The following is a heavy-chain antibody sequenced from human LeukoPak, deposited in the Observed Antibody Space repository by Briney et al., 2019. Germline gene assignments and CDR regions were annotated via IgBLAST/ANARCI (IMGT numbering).Heavy chain of an antibody. Sequence: ASVKVSCKASGYTFTSYGISWVRQAPGQGLEWMGWISAYNSDTNYAQNVQGRLTMTTDTSTGTAHMELRSLRSDDTAVYYCGRLADKKLQRFLDYWGQGTLVTVSS. CDR2: ISAYNSDT. J-gene: IGHJ4*02. CDR1: GYTFTSYG. V-gene: IGHV1-18*01. D-gene: IGHD2-15*01. CDR3: GRLADKKLQRFLDY.